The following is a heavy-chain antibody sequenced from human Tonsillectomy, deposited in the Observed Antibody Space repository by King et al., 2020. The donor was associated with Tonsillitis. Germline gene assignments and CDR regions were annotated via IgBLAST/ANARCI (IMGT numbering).Heavy chain of an antibody. Sequence: VQLQQWGAGLLKPSETLSLTCAVYGGSFSDYYWIWIRQPPGMGLEWIGELNHSGSTNYNPSLKSRVTILVDTSKNQFSLKLSSVTAADTAVYYCARGEGVAATDDYYYMDVWGKGTTVAVSS. CDR2: LNHSGST. D-gene: IGHD2-15*01. V-gene: IGHV4-34*01. CDR1: GGSFSDYY. J-gene: IGHJ6*03. CDR3: ARGEGVAATDDYYYMDV.